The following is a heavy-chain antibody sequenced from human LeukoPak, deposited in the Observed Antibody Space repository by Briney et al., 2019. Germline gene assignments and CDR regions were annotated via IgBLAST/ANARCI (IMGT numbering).Heavy chain of an antibody. D-gene: IGHD3-10*01. CDR1: GGSISSSSYY. J-gene: IGHJ4*02. CDR2: IYYSGST. V-gene: IGHV4-39*01. Sequence: PSETLSLTCIVSGGSISSSSYYWGWIRQPPGKGLEWIGSIYYSGSTYYNPSLKSRVTISVDTSKNQFSLKLSSVTAADTAVYYCARIGSGSYYSAGWGQGTLVTVSS. CDR3: ARIGSGSYYSAG.